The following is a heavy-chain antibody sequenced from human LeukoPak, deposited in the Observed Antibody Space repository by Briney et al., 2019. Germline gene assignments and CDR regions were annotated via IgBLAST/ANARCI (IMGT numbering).Heavy chain of an antibody. CDR3: ARHSDVRMFYYGMDV. CDR1: GGSISSSSSY. V-gene: IGHV4-39*01. J-gene: IGHJ6*02. D-gene: IGHD1-14*01. Sequence: PSETLSLTCTVSGGSISSSSSYWGWIRQPPGKGLEWIGSFYYGGSNYYNPSLKSRVTISVDMSKNEFSLKLSSVTAADTAVYYCARHSDVRMFYYGMDVWGQGTTVTVSS. CDR2: FYYGGSN.